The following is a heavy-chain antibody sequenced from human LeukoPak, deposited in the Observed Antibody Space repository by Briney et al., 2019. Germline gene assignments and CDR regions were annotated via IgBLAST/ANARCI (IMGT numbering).Heavy chain of an antibody. CDR1: GGSISSSSYY. D-gene: IGHD3-3*02. V-gene: IGHV4-39*01. CDR2: IYYSGST. Sequence: SETLSLTCTVSGGSISSSSYYWGWIRQPPGKGLEWIGNIYYSGSTYYNPSLKSRVTISLDTSKNQFSLKLSSVTAADTAVYYCARRWLLAGRPHFDYWGQGTLVTVSS. CDR3: ARRWLLAGRPHFDY. J-gene: IGHJ4*02.